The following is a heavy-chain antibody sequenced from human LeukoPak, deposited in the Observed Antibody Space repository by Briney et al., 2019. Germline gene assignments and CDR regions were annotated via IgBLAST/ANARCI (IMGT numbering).Heavy chain of an antibody. CDR2: INGNDGST. D-gene: IGHD1-14*01. CDR1: GYTFDNFY. Sequence: ASVKVSCKASGYTFDNFYIHWVRQAPGQGPEWMGWINGNDGSTKYAQRFQGRVIMTRVTAISTVYMDLSGLRPDDTAIYYCARDEGSTYNQLDYWGQGTPVTVSS. CDR3: ARDEGSTYNQLDY. V-gene: IGHV1-2*02. J-gene: IGHJ4*02.